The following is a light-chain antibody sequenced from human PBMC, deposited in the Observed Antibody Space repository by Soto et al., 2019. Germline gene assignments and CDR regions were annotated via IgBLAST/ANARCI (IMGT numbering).Light chain of an antibody. J-gene: IGKJ1*01. CDR2: DAS. V-gene: IGKV1-27*01. Sequence: DIQMTQSPSTLSASVGDRVTLTCQASQDISNHLNWYQQKPGKAPKVLIYDASTLQSGVPSRFSGSGSGTDFTLTISSLQPEDVATYYCQQYNSAPQTFGQGTKVDIK. CDR3: QQYNSAPQT. CDR1: QDISNH.